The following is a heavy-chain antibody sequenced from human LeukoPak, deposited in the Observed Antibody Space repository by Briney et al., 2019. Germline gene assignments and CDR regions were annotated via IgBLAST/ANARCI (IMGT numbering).Heavy chain of an antibody. V-gene: IGHV4-39*01. J-gene: IGHJ4*02. CDR1: GGSISSSSYY. Sequence: SETLSLTCTVSGGSISSSSYYWGWIRQPPGKGLEWIGSIYYSGSTYYNPSLKSRVTISVDTSKNQFSLKLSSVTAADTAVYYCARQPWLVDYWGQGTLVTVSS. CDR2: IYYSGST. CDR3: ARQPWLVDY. D-gene: IGHD6-19*01.